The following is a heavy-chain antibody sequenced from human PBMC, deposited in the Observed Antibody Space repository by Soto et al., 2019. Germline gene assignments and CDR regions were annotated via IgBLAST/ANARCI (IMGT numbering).Heavy chain of an antibody. CDR2: IIPIFGTA. J-gene: IGHJ4*02. Sequence: SVKVSCKASGGTFSSYAISWVRQAPGQGLEWMGGIIPIFGTANYAQKFQGGVTITADESTSTAYMELSSLRSEDTAVYYCASGTYYYDSSGYPMDYWGQGTLVTVSS. CDR3: ASGTYYYDSSGYPMDY. V-gene: IGHV1-69*13. CDR1: GGTFSSYA. D-gene: IGHD3-22*01.